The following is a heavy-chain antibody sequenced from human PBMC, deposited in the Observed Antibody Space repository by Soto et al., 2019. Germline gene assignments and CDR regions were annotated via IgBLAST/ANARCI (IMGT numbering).Heavy chain of an antibody. J-gene: IGHJ4*02. D-gene: IGHD5-12*01. CDR1: GFTFSSYA. CDR3: AKGYSGYEYYFDY. Sequence: GGTLRLSCAASGFTFSSYAMSWVRQAPGKGLEWVSAISGSGGSTYYADSVKGRFTISRDNSKNTLYLQMNSLRAEDTAVYYCAKGYSGYEYYFDYWGQGTLVTVSS. CDR2: ISGSGGST. V-gene: IGHV3-23*01.